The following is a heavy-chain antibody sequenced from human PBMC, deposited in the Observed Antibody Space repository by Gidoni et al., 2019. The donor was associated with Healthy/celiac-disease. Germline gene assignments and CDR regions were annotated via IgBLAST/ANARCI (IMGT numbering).Heavy chain of an antibody. V-gene: IGHV5-10-1*01. CDR2: IDPIDSST. Sequence: EVQLVQSGAEVKKPGESLRISCKGSGYSFTSYWISWVRQMPGNGLEWLGRIDPIDSSTNYSPSFQGHVTISADKSIITAYLQWSSLKASDTAMYYCARKYYYDSSAPYGYWGQGTLVTVSS. CDR3: ARKYYYDSSAPYGY. D-gene: IGHD3-22*01. J-gene: IGHJ4*02. CDR1: GYSFTSYW.